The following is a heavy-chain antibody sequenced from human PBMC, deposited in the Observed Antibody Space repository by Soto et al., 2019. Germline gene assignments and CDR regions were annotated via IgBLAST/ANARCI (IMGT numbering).Heavy chain of an antibody. D-gene: IGHD2-15*01. CDR1: GFTFSSYW. J-gene: IGHJ4*02. V-gene: IGHV3-7*01. CDR2: IKQDGSEK. Sequence: GGSLRLSCAASGFTFSSYWMSWVRQAPGKGLEWVANIKQDGSEKYYVDSVKGRFTISRDNAKNSLYLQMNSLRAEDTAVYYCAREWCSGGSCYYFDYWGQGTLVTVSS. CDR3: AREWCSGGSCYYFDY.